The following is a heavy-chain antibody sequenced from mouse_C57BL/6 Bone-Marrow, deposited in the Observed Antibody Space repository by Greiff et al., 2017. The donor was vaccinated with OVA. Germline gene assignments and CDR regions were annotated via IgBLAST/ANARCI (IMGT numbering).Heavy chain of an antibody. CDR1: GYTFTSYG. CDR3: ARSGHWYFDV. CDR2: IYPRSGNT. Sequence: QVQLQQSGAELARPGASVKLSCKASGYTFTSYGISWVKQRTGQGLEWIGEIYPRSGNTYYNEKFKGKATLTADKSSSTAYMELRSLPSEDSAVYFCARSGHWYFDVWGTGTTVTVSS. V-gene: IGHV1-81*01. D-gene: IGHD3-1*01. J-gene: IGHJ1*03.